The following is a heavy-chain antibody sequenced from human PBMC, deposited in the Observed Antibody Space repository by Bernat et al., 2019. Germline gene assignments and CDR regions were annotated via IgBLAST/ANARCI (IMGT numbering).Heavy chain of an antibody. CDR1: GYTFTSYG. CDR2: ISAYNGNT. Sequence: QVQLVQSGAEVKKPGASVKVSCKASGYTFTSYGISWVRQAPGQGLEWMGWISAYNGNTNYAQKLQGRVTMTTDTSTSTAYMELRSLRSDDTAVYYCARVRTIFGVVSPEPPDYWGQGTLVTVSS. J-gene: IGHJ4*02. CDR3: ARVRTIFGVVSPEPPDY. V-gene: IGHV1-18*01. D-gene: IGHD3-3*01.